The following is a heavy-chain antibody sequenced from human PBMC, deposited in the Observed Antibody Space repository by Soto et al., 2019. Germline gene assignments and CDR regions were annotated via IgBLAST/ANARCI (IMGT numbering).Heavy chain of an antibody. J-gene: IGHJ6*02. CDR1: GGSFSGYY. Sequence: SETLSLTCAVYGGSFSGYYWSWIRQPPGKRLEWIGEINHSGSTNYNPSLKSRVTISVDTSKNQFSLKLSSVTAADTAVYYCAREGRDFWSGYYRTYYGTDVWGQGTTVTVSS. D-gene: IGHD3-3*01. CDR3: AREGRDFWSGYYRTYYGTDV. CDR2: INHSGST. V-gene: IGHV4-34*01.